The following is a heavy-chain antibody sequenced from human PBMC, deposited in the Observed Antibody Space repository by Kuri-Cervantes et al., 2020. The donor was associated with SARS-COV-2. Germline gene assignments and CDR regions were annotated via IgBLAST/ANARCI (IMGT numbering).Heavy chain of an antibody. D-gene: IGHD2-2*02. CDR3: VKGYCSSTSCYRGGY. J-gene: IGHJ4*02. V-gene: IGHV3-30*18. Sequence: GGSLRLSCAASAFTFSSYGMHWVRQAPGKGLEWVAVISYDGSNKYYADSVKGRFTISRDNSKNTLYLQMSSLRAEDTAVYYCVKGYCSSTSCYRGGYWGQGTLVTVSS. CDR2: ISYDGSNK. CDR1: AFTFSSYG.